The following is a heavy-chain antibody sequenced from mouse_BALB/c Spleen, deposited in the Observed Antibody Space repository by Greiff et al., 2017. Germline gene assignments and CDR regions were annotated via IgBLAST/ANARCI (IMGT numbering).Heavy chain of an antibody. J-gene: IGHJ3*01. Sequence: VQLQQSGAELVRPGASVKLSCKALGYTFTDYEMHWVQQTPVHGLEWIGAIHPGSGGTAYNQKFKGMATLTADNSSRTAYMELSILTSEDSAVYYCTRRGNDYEAPAWFAYWGQGTLVTVSA. V-gene: IGHV1-15*01. CDR3: TRRGNDYEAPAWFAY. CDR1: GYTFTDYE. D-gene: IGHD2-4*01. CDR2: IHPGSGGT.